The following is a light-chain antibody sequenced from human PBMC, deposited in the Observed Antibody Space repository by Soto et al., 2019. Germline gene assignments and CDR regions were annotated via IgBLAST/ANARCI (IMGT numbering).Light chain of an antibody. V-gene: IGLV2-8*01. J-gene: IGLJ2*01. Sequence: QSALPQTPSASGSPGQSVTISCTGSSDDIGGYDYVSWYQHHPGRTPKLIIYEVNKRPSGVPDRFSGSKSGNTASLTVSGLQAEDEADYYCSSYTSTKVLFGGGTKVTVL. CDR2: EVN. CDR3: SSYTSTKVL. CDR1: SDDIGGYDY.